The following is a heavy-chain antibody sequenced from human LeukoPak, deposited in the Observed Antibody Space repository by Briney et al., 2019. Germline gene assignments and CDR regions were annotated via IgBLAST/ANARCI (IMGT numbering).Heavy chain of an antibody. CDR1: GYTFTSYG. CDR2: ISAYNGNT. Sequence: ASVKVSCKASGYTFTSYGISWVRHAPGQGLEWMGWISAYNGNTNYAQKLQGRVTMTTDTSTSTAYMELRSLRSDDTAVYYCARDQTAAGYYYYGMDVWGQGTTVTVSS. D-gene: IGHD6-13*01. CDR3: ARDQTAAGYYYYGMDV. J-gene: IGHJ6*02. V-gene: IGHV1-18*01.